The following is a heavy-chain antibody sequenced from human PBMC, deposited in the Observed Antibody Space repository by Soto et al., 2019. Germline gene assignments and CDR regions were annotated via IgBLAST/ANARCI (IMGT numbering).Heavy chain of an antibody. CDR3: ATDGAAGAVMGV. Sequence: EVQLVESGGCLVKPGGSLRLSFTASGLIFSNYGMHWVRQAAGKRPEWVSSISSGGEYIDYAESVKGRLTISRDNANNILYLQLTSLGVEDTAVYYCATDGAAGAVMGVGGQGTTVTVSS. V-gene: IGHV3-21*06. CDR2: ISSGGEYI. D-gene: IGHD6-13*01. J-gene: IGHJ6*02. CDR1: GLIFSNYG.